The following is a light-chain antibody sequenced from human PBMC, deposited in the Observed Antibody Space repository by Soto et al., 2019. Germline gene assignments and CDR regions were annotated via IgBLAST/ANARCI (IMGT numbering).Light chain of an antibody. J-gene: IGKJ1*01. CDR3: QQYNSYSRT. CDR1: QSISSL. V-gene: IGKV1-5*03. Sequence: DIQMNQAPSTLSASVGDRVTITCRASQSISSLLAWYQQKPGKAPKLLIYKASSLESGVPSRFSGSGSGTEFTLTISSLQPDDFATYYCQQYNSYSRTFGQGTKVEIK. CDR2: KAS.